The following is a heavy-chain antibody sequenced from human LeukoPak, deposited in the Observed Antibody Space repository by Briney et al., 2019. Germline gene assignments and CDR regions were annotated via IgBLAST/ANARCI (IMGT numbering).Heavy chain of an antibody. Sequence: PSENLSLTCAVYGGSFSGYYWSWIRQPPEKGLEWIGEINHSGSTNYNPSLKSRVTISVDTSKNQFSLKLSSVTAADTAVYYCARGKPYSSSWYGYWGQGTLVTVSS. CDR1: GGSFSGYY. J-gene: IGHJ4*02. V-gene: IGHV4-34*01. CDR3: ARGKPYSSSWYGY. D-gene: IGHD6-13*01. CDR2: INHSGST.